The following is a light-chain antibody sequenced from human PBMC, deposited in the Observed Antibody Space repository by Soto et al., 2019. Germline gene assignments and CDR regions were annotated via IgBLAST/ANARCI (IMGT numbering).Light chain of an antibody. CDR3: QQYNTYWT. CDR1: QIISSW. J-gene: IGKJ1*01. Sequence: DIQMTQSPSTLSESLGDRVTITCRASQIISSWLAWYQQKPGKAPKLLIYDASSLESGVPSRFSGSGSETEFTLTISSLQPDDFATYYCQQYNTYWTFGQGTKVEIK. CDR2: DAS. V-gene: IGKV1-5*01.